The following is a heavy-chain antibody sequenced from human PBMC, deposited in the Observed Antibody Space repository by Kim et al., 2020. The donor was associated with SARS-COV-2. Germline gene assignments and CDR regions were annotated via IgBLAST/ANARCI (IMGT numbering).Heavy chain of an antibody. J-gene: IGHJ4*02. CDR3: AGRLDY. CDR2: ISSSSSTT. Sequence: ISSSSSTTYYADSVKGRFTISRDTAKNSLYLQMNSLRAEDTAVYYCAGRLDYWGQGTLVTVSS. V-gene: IGHV3-48*01.